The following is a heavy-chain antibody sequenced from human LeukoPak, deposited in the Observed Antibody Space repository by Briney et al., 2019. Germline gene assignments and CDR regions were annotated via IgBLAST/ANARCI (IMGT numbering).Heavy chain of an antibody. CDR1: GGSVNSYY. CDR3: ARGSREMATIFDY. J-gene: IGHJ4*02. D-gene: IGHD5-24*01. Sequence: SETLSLTCTVSGGSVNSYYWSWIRQPPGKGLEWIGYIYSSGSTHYNPSLKSRVTMSVDTSKNQVSLRLTSVIAADTAVYYCARGSREMATIFDYWGQGTLVTVS. CDR2: IYSSGST. V-gene: IGHV4-59*02.